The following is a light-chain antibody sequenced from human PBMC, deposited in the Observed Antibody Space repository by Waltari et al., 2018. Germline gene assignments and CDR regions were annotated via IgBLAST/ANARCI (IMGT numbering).Light chain of an antibody. CDR2: EVS. CDR1: SSDVGKYNL. J-gene: IGLJ3*02. V-gene: IGLV2-23*02. Sequence: QSALTQPASVSGSPGQSITISCTGTSSDVGKYNLVSWYQQHPGKAPKVMIYEVSKRPSGVSNRLSGSKSGNTASLTISGLQAEDEADYYCCSYVRSTWVFGGGTKLTVL. CDR3: CSYVRSTWV.